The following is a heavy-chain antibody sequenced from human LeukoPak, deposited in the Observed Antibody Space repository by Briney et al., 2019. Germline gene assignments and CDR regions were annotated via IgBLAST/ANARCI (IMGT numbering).Heavy chain of an antibody. V-gene: IGHV1-2*02. CDR2: INPNSGGT. J-gene: IGHJ3*02. D-gene: IGHD6-13*01. CDR1: GYTFTGYY. Sequence: ASVKVSCKASGYTFTGYYMHWMRQAPGQGLEWMGWINPNSGGTNYAQKFQGRVTMTEDTSTDTAYMELSSLRSEDTAVYYCATASWREGHGGAFDIWGQGTMVTVSS. CDR3: ATASWREGHGGAFDI.